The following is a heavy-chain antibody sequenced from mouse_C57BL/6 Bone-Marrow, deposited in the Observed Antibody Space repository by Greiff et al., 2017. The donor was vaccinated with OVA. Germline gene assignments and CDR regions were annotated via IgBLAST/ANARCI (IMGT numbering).Heavy chain of an antibody. V-gene: IGHV14-4*01. Sequence: VQLQQSGAELVRPGASVKLSCTAFGFNIKDDYMHWVKQRPEQGLEWIGWIDPENGDTEYASKFPGKATITADTSSNTAYLQLSSLTSGDTAVYYCTRPTVVARGYFDVWGTGTTVTVSS. J-gene: IGHJ1*03. CDR3: TRPTVVARGYFDV. D-gene: IGHD1-1*01. CDR2: IDPENGDT. CDR1: GFNIKDDY.